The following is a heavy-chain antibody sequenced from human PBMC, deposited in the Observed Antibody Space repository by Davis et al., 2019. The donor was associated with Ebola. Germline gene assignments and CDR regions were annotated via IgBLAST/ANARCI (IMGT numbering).Heavy chain of an antibody. J-gene: IGHJ4*02. V-gene: IGHV3-7*01. Sequence: GGSLRLSCAASGFTSSSYWMSSVRQAPGKGLEWVANIKQDGSEKYYVDSVKGRFTISRDNAKNSLYLQMNSLRAEDTAVYYCARMYSGSPEGGDYWGQGTLVIVSS. D-gene: IGHD1-26*01. CDR1: GFTSSSYW. CDR3: ARMYSGSPEGGDY. CDR2: IKQDGSEK.